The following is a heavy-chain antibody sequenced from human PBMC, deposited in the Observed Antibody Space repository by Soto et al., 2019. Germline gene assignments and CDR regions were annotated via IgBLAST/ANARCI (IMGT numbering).Heavy chain of an antibody. CDR1: GSTLSNYG. J-gene: IGHJ5*02. D-gene: IGHD2-8*01. CDR3: AKDADRDCTTGVCPECVS. V-gene: IGHV3-23*01. Sequence: GRSLTLSCPASGSTLSNYGMSWVRQAARKWLEWVSGIPGSDYSTYYADAVKGRFIISRDNSKNTRFLYMNSLRAEDTAVYYCAKDADRDCTTGVCPECVSWGQGTLVTVSS. CDR2: IPGSDYST.